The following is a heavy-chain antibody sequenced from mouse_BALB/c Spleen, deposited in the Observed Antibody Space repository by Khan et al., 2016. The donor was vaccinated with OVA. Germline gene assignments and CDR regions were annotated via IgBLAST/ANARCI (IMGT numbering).Heavy chain of an antibody. J-gene: IGHJ2*01. Sequence: QVRLKQSGAELVRPGTSVKLSCKTSGYIFTSYWIHWVKQRSGQGLEWIARIYPGTDNTSYNEKFKDKATLTADKSSSTAYLQLSSLKSEDSAVFFCAREEAVYYFDYWGQGTTLTVSS. V-gene: IGHV1-76*01. CDR3: AREEAVYYFDY. D-gene: IGHD3-3*01. CDR1: GYIFTSYW. CDR2: IYPGTDNT.